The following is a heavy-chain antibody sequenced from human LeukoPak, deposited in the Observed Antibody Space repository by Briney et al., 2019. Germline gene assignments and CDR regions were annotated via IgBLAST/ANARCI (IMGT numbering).Heavy chain of an antibody. CDR2: INHSGST. CDR1: GGSFSGYN. CDR3: ARDKQLVRGFYYYYYYMDV. D-gene: IGHD6-6*01. V-gene: IGHV4-34*01. J-gene: IGHJ6*03. Sequence: KPSETLSLTCAVYGGSFSGYNWSWIRQPPGKGLEWVGEINHSGSTNYNPSLKSRVTISVDTSKNQFSLKLSSVTAADTAVYYCARDKQLVRGFYYYYYYMDVWGKGTTVTVSS.